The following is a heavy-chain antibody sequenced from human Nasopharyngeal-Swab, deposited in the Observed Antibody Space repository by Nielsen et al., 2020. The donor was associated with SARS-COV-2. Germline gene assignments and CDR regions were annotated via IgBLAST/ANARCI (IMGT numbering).Heavy chain of an antibody. J-gene: IGHJ4*02. CDR2: IIPILGIA. Sequence: SVKVSCKASGYTFTSYGISWVRQAPGQGLEWMGRIIPILGIANYAQKFQGRVTITADKSTSTAYMELSSLRSEDTAVYYCARGSYYYDSSGYYLDYWGQGTLVTVSS. V-gene: IGHV1-69*04. CDR1: GYTFTSYG. CDR3: ARGSYYYDSSGYYLDY. D-gene: IGHD3-22*01.